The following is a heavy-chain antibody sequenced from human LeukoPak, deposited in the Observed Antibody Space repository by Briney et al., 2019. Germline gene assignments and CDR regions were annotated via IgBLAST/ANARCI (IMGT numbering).Heavy chain of an antibody. J-gene: IGHJ3*02. Sequence: PGGSLRLSCAASGFTFSSHAMSWLRQAPGKGLESVSTISGSSGSTYSADSVKGRFTISRDNSKNTVYLQMNSLRVEDTAVYYCAKVQRAVELWLPGAFEIWGQGTMVTVSS. CDR2: ISGSSGST. D-gene: IGHD3-16*01. CDR1: GFTFSSHA. CDR3: AKVQRAVELWLPGAFEI. V-gene: IGHV3-23*01.